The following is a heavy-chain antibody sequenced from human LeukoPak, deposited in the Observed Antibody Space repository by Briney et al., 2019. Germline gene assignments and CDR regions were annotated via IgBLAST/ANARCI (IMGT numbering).Heavy chain of an antibody. CDR2: ISGSGGST. D-gene: IGHD3-10*01. V-gene: IGHV3-23*01. CDR1: GFTFSSYA. CDR3: AKDLWYYGSGSYSPFDY. J-gene: IGHJ4*02. Sequence: PGGSLRLSCAASGFTFSSYAMSWVRQAPGKGLEWVSAISGSGGSTYYADSVKGRFTISRDNSKNTLYLQINSLRAEDTAVYYCAKDLWYYGSGSYSPFDYWGQGTLVTVSS.